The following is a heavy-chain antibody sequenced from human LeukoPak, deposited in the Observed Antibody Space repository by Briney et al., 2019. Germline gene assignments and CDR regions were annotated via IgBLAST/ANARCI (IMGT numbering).Heavy chain of an antibody. CDR3: ARDDFYDSSGYPLGY. D-gene: IGHD3-22*01. J-gene: IGHJ4*02. CDR1: GFTFSSYE. CDR2: ISSSGSTI. Sequence: GGSLRLSCAASGFTFSSYEMNWVRQAPGKGLEWVSYISSSGSTIYYADSVKGRFTISRDNAKNSLYLQMNSLRAEDTAVYYCARDDFYDSSGYPLGYWVQGTLVTVSS. V-gene: IGHV3-48*03.